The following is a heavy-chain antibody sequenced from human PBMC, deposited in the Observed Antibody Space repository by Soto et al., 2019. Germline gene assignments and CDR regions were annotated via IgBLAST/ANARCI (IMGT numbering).Heavy chain of an antibody. CDR2: ISWNSGRV. D-gene: IGHD3-3*02. CDR3: VKDAFSGLSSAEFNGDY. Sequence: EMQLAESGGGLVQPGRSLRLSCAASGFIFDDYAMHWVRQSPGKGLEWVSGISWNSGRVGYAASVKGRFIISRDNAKNSLFLQMNSLRGEDTAFYHCVKDAFSGLSSAEFNGDYWGQGTLVTVSS. V-gene: IGHV3-9*01. J-gene: IGHJ4*02. CDR1: GFIFDDYA.